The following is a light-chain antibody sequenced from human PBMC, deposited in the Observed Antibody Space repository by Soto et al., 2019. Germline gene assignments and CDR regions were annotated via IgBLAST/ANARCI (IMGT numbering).Light chain of an antibody. CDR2: DAS. V-gene: IGKV1-5*01. CDR3: QQYNSYRLT. CDR1: QSISSW. J-gene: IGKJ4*01. Sequence: DIQMTQSPSTLSASVGDRVTITCRTSQSISSWLAWYQQKPGKAPKLLIYDASSLESGVPSRFSGSGSGTEFTLTISSLQPDDFATYYCQQYNSYRLTFGGGTKVEIK.